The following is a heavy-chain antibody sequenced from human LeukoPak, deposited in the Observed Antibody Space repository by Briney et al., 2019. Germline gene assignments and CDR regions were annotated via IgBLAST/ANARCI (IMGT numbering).Heavy chain of an antibody. V-gene: IGHV3-7*01. CDR2: IKPDGTEK. J-gene: IGHJ4*02. Sequence: GGCLRLSCAASVFVFSNYWMSWVRQAPGKGLEWVVNIKPDGTEKYYVDSLKGRFTISRDNTKNSLYLQMSSLRVEDTAVYYCARGGNASWDYWGQGTLVTVSS. CDR1: VFVFSNYW. CDR3: ARGGNASWDY.